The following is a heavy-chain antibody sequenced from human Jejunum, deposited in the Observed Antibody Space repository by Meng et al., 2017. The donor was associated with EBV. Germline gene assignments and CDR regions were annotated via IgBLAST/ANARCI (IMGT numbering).Heavy chain of an antibody. CDR2: MSPNSCNT. D-gene: IGHD6-13*01. Sequence: VQLVQSGAEVKKPGASMKVSCKASVYTFTSYDINWARQATGQGPEWMGWMSPNSCNTGYAQKFQGRVTMTRDTSISTAYMELSSLRSEDTAVYYCARGVAAGFDYWGQGTLVTVSS. J-gene: IGHJ4*02. CDR3: ARGVAAGFDY. CDR1: VYTFTSYD. V-gene: IGHV1-8*02.